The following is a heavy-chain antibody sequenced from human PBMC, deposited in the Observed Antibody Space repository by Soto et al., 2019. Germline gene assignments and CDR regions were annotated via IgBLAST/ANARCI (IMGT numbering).Heavy chain of an antibody. CDR2: IYYSGST. J-gene: IGHJ4*02. D-gene: IGHD2-21*01. CDR3: ARGVIH. V-gene: IGHV4-31*03. Sequence: QVQLQESGPGLVKPSQTLSLTCTVSGGSISSGGYYWSWIRQHPGKGLEWIGYIYYSGSTYYNPALQSRVTISVDTSKNQFSRRLSSVAGADTAVYSWARGVIHWGQGTLVTVSS. CDR1: GGSISSGGYY.